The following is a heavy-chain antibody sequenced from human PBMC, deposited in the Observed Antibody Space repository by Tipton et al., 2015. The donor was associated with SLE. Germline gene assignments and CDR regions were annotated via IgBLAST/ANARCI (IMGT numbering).Heavy chain of an antibody. Sequence: SLRLSCAASGFTFSSYAMSWVRQAPGKGLEWVSAISGSGGSTYYADSVKGRFTISRDNSKNTLYLQMNSLRAEDTAVYYCAKDFSHCGGDCPGPFDIWGQGTMVTVSS. CDR3: AKDFSHCGGDCPGPFDI. CDR1: GFTFSSYA. CDR2: ISGSGGST. D-gene: IGHD2-21*01. V-gene: IGHV3-23*01. J-gene: IGHJ3*02.